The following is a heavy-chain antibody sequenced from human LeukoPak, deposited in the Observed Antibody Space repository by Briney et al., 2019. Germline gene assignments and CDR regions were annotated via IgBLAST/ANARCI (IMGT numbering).Heavy chain of an antibody. CDR3: ARGVSGSGILISAFDI. J-gene: IGHJ3*02. CDR1: GFTFSSYW. V-gene: IGHV3-7*01. D-gene: IGHD3-10*01. Sequence: GGSLRLSCAASGFTFSSYWMSWVRQAAGKGLEWVANIKQDGSEKYYVDSVKGRFTISRDNAKNSLYLQMNSLRAEDTAVYYCARGVSGSGILISAFDIWGQGTMVTVSS. CDR2: IKQDGSEK.